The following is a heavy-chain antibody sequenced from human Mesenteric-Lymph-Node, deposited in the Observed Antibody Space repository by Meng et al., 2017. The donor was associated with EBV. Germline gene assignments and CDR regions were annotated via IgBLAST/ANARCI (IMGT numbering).Heavy chain of an antibody. CDR3: ATGGGGAHDY. Sequence: QAQVVRSGAEMKRPGASVKVSCKVSGYILIESTMHWLRQAPGKGLEWMGGFDLERDGTVYAQKFQGRVTMTEDTSTDTVYMELSSLRSDDTAVYYCATGGGGAHDYWGQGTLVTVSS. CDR1: GYILIEST. D-gene: IGHD3-16*01. J-gene: IGHJ4*02. CDR2: FDLERDGT. V-gene: IGHV1-24*01.